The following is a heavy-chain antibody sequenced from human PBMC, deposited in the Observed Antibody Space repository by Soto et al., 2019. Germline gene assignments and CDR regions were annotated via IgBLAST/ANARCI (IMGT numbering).Heavy chain of an antibody. CDR2: ITGNGGST. J-gene: IGHJ4*02. CDR3: AKLPLGDCNVGTCYRYFEY. Sequence: GGSLRLSCAASGFTFSNYTMTWVRQAPGKGLEWVPIITGNGGSTYYADSVKARFTISRDNSQNTLYLQMNSLRVEDTVVYYCAKLPLGDCNVGTCYRYFEYWGQGALVTDCS. V-gene: IGHV3-23*01. CDR1: GFTFSNYT. D-gene: IGHD2-15*01.